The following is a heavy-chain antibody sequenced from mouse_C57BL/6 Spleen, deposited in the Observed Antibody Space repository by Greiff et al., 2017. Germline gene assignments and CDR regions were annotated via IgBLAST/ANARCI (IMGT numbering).Heavy chain of an antibody. J-gene: IGHJ2*01. V-gene: IGHV1-82*01. CDR2: IYPGDGDT. D-gene: IGHD4-1*01. CDR1: GYAFSSSW. CDR3: ARGDWDDFDY. Sequence: QVQLQQSGPELVKPGASVKISCKASGYAFSSSWMNWVKQRPGKGLEWIGRIYPGDGDTNYNGKFKGKATLTADKSSRTAYMQLSSLTSEDSAVYFCARGDWDDFDYWGQGTTLTVSS.